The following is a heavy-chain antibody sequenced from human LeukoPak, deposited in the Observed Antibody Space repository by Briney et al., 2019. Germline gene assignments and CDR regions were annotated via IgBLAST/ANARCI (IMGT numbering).Heavy chain of an antibody. CDR1: GDSISTYY. CDR2: IYYRVTS. CDR3: ARAVGGDGSGSL. D-gene: IGHD3-10*01. V-gene: IGHV4-59*01. Sequence: SETLSFTCTVSGDSISTYYWSWIRQPPGKGLEWIGYIYYRVTSYYNPSLKSRVTMSVDMSTRQISLKLSSVTAADTAVYYCARAVGGDGSGSLWGPGTLVTVSS. J-gene: IGHJ4*02.